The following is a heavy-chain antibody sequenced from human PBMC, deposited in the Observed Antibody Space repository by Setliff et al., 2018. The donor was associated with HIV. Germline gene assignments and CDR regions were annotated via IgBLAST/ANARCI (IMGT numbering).Heavy chain of an antibody. CDR1: GGTFSSYA. Sequence: GASVKVSCKASGGTFSSYAISWVRQAPGQGLEWMGGIIPILGIANYAQKFQGRVTITTDESTSTAYMELSSLRSEDRAVYYCARGVNYYDSSGYAPDSFDIWGQGTMVTVSS. D-gene: IGHD3-22*01. V-gene: IGHV1-69*10. CDR3: ARGVNYYDSSGYAPDSFDI. J-gene: IGHJ3*02. CDR2: IIPILGIA.